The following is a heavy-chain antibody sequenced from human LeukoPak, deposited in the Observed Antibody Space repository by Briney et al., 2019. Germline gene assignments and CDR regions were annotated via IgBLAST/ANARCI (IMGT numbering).Heavy chain of an antibody. Sequence: AASVKVSCKASGYPFTSYEINWVRQATGEGLEWMGWMKPDSGNSAYAQKLQGRVTMTTDTSTNTAYMELRSLRSDDTAVYYCAREGLGELTLDYWGQGTLVTVSS. D-gene: IGHD3-16*01. CDR1: GYPFTSYE. CDR3: AREGLGELTLDY. CDR2: MKPDSGNS. V-gene: IGHV1-8*01. J-gene: IGHJ4*02.